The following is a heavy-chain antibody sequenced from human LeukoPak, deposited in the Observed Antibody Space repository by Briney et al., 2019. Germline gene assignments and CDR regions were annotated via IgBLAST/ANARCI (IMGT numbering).Heavy chain of an antibody. D-gene: IGHD1-1*01. CDR3: ARGLEVGADRALDY. J-gene: IGHJ4*02. CDR1: GGSISHYY. V-gene: IGHV4-4*07. Sequence: SETLSLTCTVSGGSISHYYWSWIRQPAGKGLEWVGRIHSTGSTDYNPSLKSRVTMSVDTPKNQFSAKVNSVTAADTAAYYCARGLEVGADRALDYWGQGTLVTVSS. CDR2: IHSTGST.